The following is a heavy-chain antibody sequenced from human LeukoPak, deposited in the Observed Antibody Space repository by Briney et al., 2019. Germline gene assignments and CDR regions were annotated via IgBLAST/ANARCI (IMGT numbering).Heavy chain of an antibody. J-gene: IGHJ4*02. D-gene: IGHD7-27*01. Sequence: SETLSLTCTVSGGSVSSGSYYWSWIRQPPGKGLEWIGYVYYSASTNYNPSLKSRVTISVDTSKNQFSLKLSSVTAADTAVYYCAKYTGTYFDYWGQGTLVTVSS. CDR2: VYYSAST. CDR3: AKYTGTYFDY. V-gene: IGHV4-61*01. CDR1: GGSVSSGSYY.